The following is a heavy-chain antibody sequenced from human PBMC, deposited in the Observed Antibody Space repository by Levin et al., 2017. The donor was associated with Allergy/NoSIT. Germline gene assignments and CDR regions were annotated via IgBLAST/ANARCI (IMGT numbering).Heavy chain of an antibody. CDR1: GGTFSSYA. CDR3: ASPKWAYSSSWYDAFDI. V-gene: IGHV1-69*04. CDR2: IIPILGIA. J-gene: IGHJ3*02. D-gene: IGHD6-13*01. Sequence: ASVKVSCKASGGTFSSYAISWVRQAPGQGLEWMGRIIPILGIANYAQKFQGRVTITADKSTSTAYMELSSLRSEDTAVYYCASPKWAYSSSWYDAFDIWGQGTMVTVSS.